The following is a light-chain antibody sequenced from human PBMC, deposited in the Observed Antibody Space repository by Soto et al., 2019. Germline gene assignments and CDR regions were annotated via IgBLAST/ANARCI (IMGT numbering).Light chain of an antibody. J-gene: IGLJ2*01. Sequence: QSVLTQPPSVSGAPGQRVTISCTGSSSNIGANYDVQWYQQLPGTAPRLLIYGNNNRPSGVPDRISGSKSGTSASLAITGLQAEDEGHYYCQSYDSSLSAVVFGRGTKLTVL. CDR3: QSYDSSLSAVV. CDR2: GNN. CDR1: SSNIGANYD. V-gene: IGLV1-40*01.